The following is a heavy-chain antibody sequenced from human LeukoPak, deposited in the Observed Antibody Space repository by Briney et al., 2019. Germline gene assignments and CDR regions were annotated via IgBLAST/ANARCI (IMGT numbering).Heavy chain of an antibody. CDR3: ARHLPLWFGELLSWEYYYGMDV. CDR2: IDPSDSYT. CDR1: GYSFTSYW. V-gene: IGHV5-10-1*01. D-gene: IGHD3-10*01. Sequence: GESLKISCKGSGYSFTSYWISWVRQMPGKGLEWMGRIDPSDSYTNYSPSFQGHVTISADKSISTAYLQWSSLKASDTAMYYCARHLPLWFGELLSWEYYYGMDVWGKGTTVTVSS. J-gene: IGHJ6*04.